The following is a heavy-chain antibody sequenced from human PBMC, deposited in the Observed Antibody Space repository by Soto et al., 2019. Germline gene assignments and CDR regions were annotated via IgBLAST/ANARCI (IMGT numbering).Heavy chain of an antibody. V-gene: IGHV2-70*04. J-gene: IGHJ4*02. CDR2: IDWDDDK. CDR1: GFSLTTNGMR. Sequence: SGPTLVNPTQTLTLTCTFSGFSLTTNGMRVSWIRQPPGKALEWLARIDWDDDKFYSTSLKTRLTISQDTSKNQVVLTMPNMDPVDTATYYCARAPYSSSWYGDYFDYWGQGTLVTVSS. CDR3: ARAPYSSSWYGDYFDY. D-gene: IGHD6-13*01.